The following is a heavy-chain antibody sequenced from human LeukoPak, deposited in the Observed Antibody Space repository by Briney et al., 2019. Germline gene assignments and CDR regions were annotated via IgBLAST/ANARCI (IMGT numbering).Heavy chain of an antibody. Sequence: PGGSLRLSCAASGFIFSSYSMNWVRQAPGKGLEWVSYISSTSNIIYYADSVKGRFTISRDNAKNSVYLQMNSLRAEDTAVYYCAGGGDYWGQGTLVTVSS. V-gene: IGHV3-48*04. CDR1: GFIFSSYS. CDR2: ISSTSNII. J-gene: IGHJ4*02. CDR3: AGGGDY.